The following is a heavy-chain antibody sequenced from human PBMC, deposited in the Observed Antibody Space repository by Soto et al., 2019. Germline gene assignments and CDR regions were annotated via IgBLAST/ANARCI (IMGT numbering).Heavy chain of an antibody. D-gene: IGHD3-3*01. Sequence: ASVKVSCKASGGTFSSYAISWVRQAPGQGLEWMGGIIPIFGTANYARKFQGRVTITADESTSTAYMELSSLRSEDTAVYYCARDSYDFWSGASAKDWFDPWGQGTLVTVSS. J-gene: IGHJ5*02. CDR2: IIPIFGTA. CDR1: GGTFSSYA. V-gene: IGHV1-69*13. CDR3: ARDSYDFWSGASAKDWFDP.